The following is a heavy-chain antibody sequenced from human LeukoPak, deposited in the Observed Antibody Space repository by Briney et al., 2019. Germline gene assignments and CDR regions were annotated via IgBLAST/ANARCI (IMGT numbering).Heavy chain of an antibody. J-gene: IGHJ4*02. D-gene: IGHD2-21*02. CDR2: ISHDGGNQ. CDR1: GFTFTYYA. Sequence: GGSLRLPCAVSGFTFTYYAMHWVRQAPGKGLEWVAVISHDGGNQQYADSVKGQVTISRDNSKSTLYLQMDSLRAGDTAVYYCARQGDTGSWYFDYWGQGPLVTVSS. V-gene: IGHV3-30-3*01. CDR3: ARQGDTGSWYFDY.